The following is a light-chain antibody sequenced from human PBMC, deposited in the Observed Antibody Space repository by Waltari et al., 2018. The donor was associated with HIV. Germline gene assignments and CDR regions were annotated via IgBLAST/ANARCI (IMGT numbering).Light chain of an antibody. J-gene: IGKJ2*01. V-gene: IGKV3-15*01. Sequence: EIVMTQSPATLSVSPGERATLSCRASQSVSRNVAWYQQKPGQAPRLLSYGASTRATGIPARFSGSASGTECTLTISSLQSEDFAVYYCQQYNNWPPLMYTFGQGTKLEIK. CDR1: QSVSRN. CDR2: GAS. CDR3: QQYNNWPPLMYT.